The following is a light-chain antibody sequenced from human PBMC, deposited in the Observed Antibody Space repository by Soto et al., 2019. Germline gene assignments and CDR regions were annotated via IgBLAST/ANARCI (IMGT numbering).Light chain of an antibody. J-gene: IGLJ3*02. V-gene: IGLV4-69*01. CDR1: SGHSSYA. CDR3: QTWGTGIQV. CDR2: LNSDGSH. Sequence: QSVLTQSPSASASLGASVKLTCTLSSGHSSYAIAWHQQQPEKGPRYLMKLNSDGSHSKGDGIPDRFSGSSSGAVRYLTISSLQSEDEADYYCQTWGTGIQVFGGGTKPTVL.